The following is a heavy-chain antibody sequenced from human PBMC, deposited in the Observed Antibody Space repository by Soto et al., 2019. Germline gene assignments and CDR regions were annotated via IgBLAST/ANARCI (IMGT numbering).Heavy chain of an antibody. CDR2: IYYSGST. CDR1: GGSIRSYY. V-gene: IGHV4-59*01. J-gene: IGHJ4*02. D-gene: IGHD5-18*01. CDR3: ARRYGYSFDY. Sequence: QVQLQESGPGLVKPSETLSLTCTVSGGSIRSYYWSWIRQPPGKGLEWIGYIYYSGSTNYNPSLKSRVTISVDTSKNQFSLKLSSVTAADTAVYYCARRYGYSFDYWGQGTPVTVSS.